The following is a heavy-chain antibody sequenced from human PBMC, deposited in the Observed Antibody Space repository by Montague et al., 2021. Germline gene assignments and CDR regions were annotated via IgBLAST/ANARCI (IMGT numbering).Heavy chain of an antibody. J-gene: IGHJ4*02. CDR1: GFTFSYYS. V-gene: IGHV3-21*01. CDR3: VKDTRDYYPDF. Sequence: SLRLSCAASGFTFSYYSMLWVRQAPGQGLQWVSSIDSSSSCIFYVDSLKGRFTISRDNAKNSLSLQINSLRADDTGVYYCVKDTRDYYPDFWGQGILVTVSS. D-gene: IGHD3-22*01. CDR2: IDSSSSCI.